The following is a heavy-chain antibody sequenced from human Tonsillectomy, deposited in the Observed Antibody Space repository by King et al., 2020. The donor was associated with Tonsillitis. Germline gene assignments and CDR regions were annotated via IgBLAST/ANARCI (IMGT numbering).Heavy chain of an antibody. CDR3: ARFYFEYPVGGFDI. CDR1: GYTFTSYG. V-gene: IGHV1-18*01. J-gene: IGHJ3*02. CDR2: ISAYNGNT. Sequence: QLVQSGTEVKKPGASVKVSCKASGYTFTSYGISWVRQAPGQGLECMGWISAYNGNTNYAQKLQGRVTMTTDTSTSTAYRELRSLRSDDTAVYYCARFYFEYPVGGFDIWGQGTMVTVSS. D-gene: IGHD3-22*01.